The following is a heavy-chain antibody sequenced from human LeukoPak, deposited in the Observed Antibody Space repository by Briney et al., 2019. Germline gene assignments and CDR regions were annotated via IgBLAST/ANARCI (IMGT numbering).Heavy chain of an antibody. CDR1: GGSISSSSYY. D-gene: IGHD2-21*01. CDR3: ASLGQHRSKYYYYYYMDV. CDR2: IYYSGST. V-gene: IGHV4-39*01. J-gene: IGHJ6*03. Sequence: SETLSLTCTVSGGSISSSSYYWGWIRQPPGKGLEWIGSIYYSGSTYYNPSLKSRVTISVDTSKNQFSLKLSSVTAADTAVYYCASLGQHRSKYYYYYYMDVWGKGATVTVSS.